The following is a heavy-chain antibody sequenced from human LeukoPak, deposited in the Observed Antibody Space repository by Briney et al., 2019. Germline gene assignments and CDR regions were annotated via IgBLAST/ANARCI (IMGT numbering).Heavy chain of an antibody. D-gene: IGHD5-18*01. CDR3: ASNVDTAIHDAFDI. J-gene: IGHJ3*02. CDR1: GYTFTDYY. V-gene: IGHV1-2*02. CDR2: INPNSGGT. Sequence: ASVKVSCKASGYTFTDYYIHWMRQAPGQGLEWMGWINPNSGGTNYAQKFQGRVTMTRDTSISTAYMELSRLRSDDTAVYYCASNVDTAIHDAFDIWGQGTMVTVSS.